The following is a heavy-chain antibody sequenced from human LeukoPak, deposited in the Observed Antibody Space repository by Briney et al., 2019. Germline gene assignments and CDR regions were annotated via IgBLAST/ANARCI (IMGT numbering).Heavy chain of an antibody. J-gene: IGHJ4*02. CDR3: ARGGSRIAAAGSGGTFDY. V-gene: IGHV1-18*01. CDR1: GYTFTSYG. Sequence: ASVKVSCKASGYTFTSYGISWVRPVPGQGLEWMGWINVYNGKTNYAQRLQDRVTMTTDTSTSTAYMELRSLTSDDTAVYYCARGGSRIAAAGSGGTFDYWGQGTLVTVSS. CDR2: INVYNGKT. D-gene: IGHD6-13*01.